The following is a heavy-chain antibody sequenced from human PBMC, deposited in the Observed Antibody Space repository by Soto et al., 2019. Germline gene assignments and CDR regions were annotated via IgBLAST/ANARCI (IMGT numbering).Heavy chain of an antibody. D-gene: IGHD2-2*01. J-gene: IGHJ6*03. V-gene: IGHV3-23*01. CDR3: AKDSGCSSTSCYVYYYYYMDV. CDR1: GFTFSSYA. Sequence: PGGSLRLSCAASGFTFSSYAMSWVRQSPGKGLEWVSTISGSGGSTYYADSMKGRLTISRDNSKNTVYLQMNSLRAEDTAVYYCAKDSGCSSTSCYVYYYYYMDVWGKGTTVTVSS. CDR2: ISGSGGST.